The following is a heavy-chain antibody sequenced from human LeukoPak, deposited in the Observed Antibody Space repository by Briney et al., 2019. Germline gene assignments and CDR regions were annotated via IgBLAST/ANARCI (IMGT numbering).Heavy chain of an antibody. V-gene: IGHV3-21*01. CDR1: GFTFSNHG. CDR2: ISPRGDIK. CDR3: ARDSEQWLPVDDAFDI. D-gene: IGHD6-19*01. Sequence: GGSLRLSCAASGFTFSNHGMNWVRQAPGKGLEWVSGISPRGDIKYYADSVKGRFTISRDNAKNSLYLQMNSLRAEDTAVYYCARDSEQWLPVDDAFDIWGQGTMVTVSS. J-gene: IGHJ3*02.